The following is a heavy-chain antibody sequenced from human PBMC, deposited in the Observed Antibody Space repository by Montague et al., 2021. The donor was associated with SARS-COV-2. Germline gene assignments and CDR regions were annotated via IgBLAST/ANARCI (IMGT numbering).Heavy chain of an antibody. V-gene: IGHV4-39*01. CDR2: IYYSGST. Sequence: IYYSGSTYYNPSLKSRVTISVDTSKNQFSLKLSSVTAADTDVYYCARGVTRIVVVMRYNLFDPWGKGIMVTVSS. CDR3: ARGVTRIVVVMRYNLFDP. D-gene: IGHD3-22*01. J-gene: IGHJ5*02.